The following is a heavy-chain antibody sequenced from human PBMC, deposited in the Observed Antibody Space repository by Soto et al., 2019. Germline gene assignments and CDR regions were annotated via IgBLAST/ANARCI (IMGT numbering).Heavy chain of an antibody. CDR1: GGSISSGGYY. CDR2: IYYSGST. V-gene: IGHV4-31*03. J-gene: IGHJ6*02. Sequence: SETLSLTCTVSGGSISSGGYYWSWIRQHPGKGLEWIGYIYYSGSTYYNPSLKSRVTISVDTSKNQFSLKLSSVTAADTAVYYCARVEGYCSGGSCLTLPGGYGMDVWGQGTTVTVSS. D-gene: IGHD2-15*01. CDR3: ARVEGYCSGGSCLTLPGGYGMDV.